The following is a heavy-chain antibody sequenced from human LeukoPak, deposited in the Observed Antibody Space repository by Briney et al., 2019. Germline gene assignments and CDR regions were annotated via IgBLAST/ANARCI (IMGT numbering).Heavy chain of an antibody. CDR1: GGSISSYY. V-gene: IGHV3-48*02. Sequence: ETLSLTCTVSGGSISSYYWSWLRQPPGKGLEWVSYISSSSSTIYYADSVKGRFTISRDNAKNSLYLQMNSLRDEDTAVYYCARSNYDSSGYYYVGPFDYWGQGTLVTVSS. CDR2: ISSSSSTI. D-gene: IGHD3-22*01. CDR3: ARSNYDSSGYYYVGPFDY. J-gene: IGHJ4*02.